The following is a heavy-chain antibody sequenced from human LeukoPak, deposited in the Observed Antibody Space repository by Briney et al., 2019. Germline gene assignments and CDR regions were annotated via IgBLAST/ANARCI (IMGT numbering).Heavy chain of an antibody. CDR1: GVIFSGYA. D-gene: IGHD3-22*01. CDR3: AKAGSGYSYFDH. Sequence: GGSLRLSCAASGVIFSGYAMSCGPQSPGEGLGWGSGFSGGGVSTYYADPVRGRVAISRDNSKNRQCMQMNSLRAEDTAVYYCAKAGSGYSYFDHWGQGTLVTVSS. CDR2: FSGGGVST. V-gene: IGHV3-23*01. J-gene: IGHJ4*02.